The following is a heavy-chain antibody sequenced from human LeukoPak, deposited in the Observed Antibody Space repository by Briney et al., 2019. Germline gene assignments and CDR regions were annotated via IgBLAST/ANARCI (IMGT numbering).Heavy chain of an antibody. CDR3: ARDRIAAAGTVYAFHI. D-gene: IGHD6-13*01. CDR2: IWYDGTNK. J-gene: IGHJ3*02. CDR1: GFTFSRHG. Sequence: GGSLRPSCAASGFTFSRHGMHWVRQAPGKGLEWLTLIWYDGTNKYYADSVKGRFTISRDNSKNTVYLQMNSLRAEDTAVYYCARDRIAAAGTVYAFHIWGQGTMVTVSS. V-gene: IGHV3-33*01.